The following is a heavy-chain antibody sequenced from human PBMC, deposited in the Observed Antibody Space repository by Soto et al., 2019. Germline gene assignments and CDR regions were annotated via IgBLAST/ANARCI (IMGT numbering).Heavy chain of an antibody. CDR2: ISFGGGST. D-gene: IGHD6-19*01. CDR1: GFTFGSYA. V-gene: IGHV3-23*01. J-gene: IGHJ4*02. CDR3: ATDSFRSGIAVAGNS. Sequence: EVQLLESGGGLVQPGGSLRLSCAASGFTFGSYAMTWVRQAPGKGLEWVSAISFGGGSTYYADSVKGRFTISRDNSKNTLYLQMTRLSAEDTAIYYCATDSFRSGIAVAGNSWGQGTLVTVSS.